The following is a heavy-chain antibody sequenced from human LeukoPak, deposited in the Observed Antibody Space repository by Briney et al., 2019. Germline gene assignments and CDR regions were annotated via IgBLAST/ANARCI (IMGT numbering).Heavy chain of an antibody. CDR1: GFTFSSYA. V-gene: IGHV3-23*01. Sequence: GGSLRLSSAASGFTFSSYAMSWVRQAPEKGLEWVSAISGSGGSTYYADSVKGRFTTSRDNSKNTLYMQMNSLRAENTAVYFCAKARGGIVVVPAASWFAYWGQGTLVTVSS. CDR3: AKARGGIVVVPAASWFAY. CDR2: ISGSGGST. D-gene: IGHD2-2*01. J-gene: IGHJ4*02.